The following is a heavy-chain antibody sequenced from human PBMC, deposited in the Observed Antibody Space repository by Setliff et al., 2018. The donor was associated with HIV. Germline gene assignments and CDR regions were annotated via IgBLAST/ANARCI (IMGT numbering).Heavy chain of an antibody. D-gene: IGHD3-3*02. J-gene: IGHJ1*01. CDR1: GDSISRYH. Sequence: PSETLSLTCTVSGDSISRYHWSWMRQPPGKGLEWIRYIYSSESTNYNPYLTSRGTISADKSKNQFSLTLSSVTAADTAVYYCSGGGSICYECSHHWGQGTLVTVSS. CDR2: IYSSEST. V-gene: IGHV4-59*01. CDR3: SGGGSICYECSHH.